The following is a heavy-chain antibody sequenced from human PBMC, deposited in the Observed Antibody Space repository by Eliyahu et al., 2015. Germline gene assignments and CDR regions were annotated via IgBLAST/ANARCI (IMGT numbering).Heavy chain of an antibody. CDR3: ARVNTGSWDWVDP. D-gene: IGHD3-10*01. V-gene: IGHV3-74*01. Sequence: EVQLVESGGGXVQPGGSLRLSGAAXGFTFSXYWMHWVRXAXGKGLVWVSRINSDGSTTTYADSVKGRFTISRDNAKNTLYLQMNSLRADDTAVYYCARVNTGSWDWVDPWGQGTLVTVSS. CDR2: INSDGSTT. J-gene: IGHJ5*02. CDR1: GFTFSXYW.